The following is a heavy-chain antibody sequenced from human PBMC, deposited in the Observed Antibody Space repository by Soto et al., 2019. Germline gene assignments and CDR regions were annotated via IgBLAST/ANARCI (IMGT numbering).Heavy chain of an antibody. CDR2: ISYDGSNK. D-gene: IGHD1-20*01. CDR1: GFTFSSSG. J-gene: IGHJ4*02. V-gene: IGHV3-30*18. CDR3: AKEFHSWNYFDY. Sequence: GGSLRLSCVASGFTFSSSGMRWVRQAPGKGLEWVAVISYDGSNKFYADSVKGRFTISRDNFRNTLYLQMNSLRAEDTAVYYCAKEFHSWNYFDYWGQGTLVTVSS.